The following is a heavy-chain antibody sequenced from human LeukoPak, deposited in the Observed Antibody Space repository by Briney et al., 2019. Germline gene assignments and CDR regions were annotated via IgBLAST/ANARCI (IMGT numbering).Heavy chain of an antibody. CDR3: ARDLSGVTGYTYGRGIDY. V-gene: IGHV3-21*01. CDR2: ISSSSSYI. J-gene: IGHJ4*02. CDR1: GFTFSSYS. Sequence: GGSLRLSCAASGFTFSSYSMNWVRQAPGKGLEWVSSISSSSSYIYYADSVKGRFTISRDNARNSLYLQMNSLRAEDTAVYYCARDLSGVTGYTYGRGIDYWGQGTLVTVSS. D-gene: IGHD5-18*01.